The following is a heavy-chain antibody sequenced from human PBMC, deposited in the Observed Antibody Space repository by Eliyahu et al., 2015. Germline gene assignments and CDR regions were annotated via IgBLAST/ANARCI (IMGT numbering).Heavy chain of an antibody. D-gene: IGHD5-12*01. CDR2: VSYTGTT. Sequence: QVQLQESGPGLVRPSETLSLTCXLSRPSSGNYYYSWVRQPPGKELGWIGYVSYTGTTNYNPSLNSRVTISFDTSKSHFSLKLSSVTAADTAVYYCARVVPTTRLIDYWGQGTLVTVSS. CDR3: ARVVPTTRLIDY. CDR1: RPSSGNYY. V-gene: IGHV4-59*01. J-gene: IGHJ4*02.